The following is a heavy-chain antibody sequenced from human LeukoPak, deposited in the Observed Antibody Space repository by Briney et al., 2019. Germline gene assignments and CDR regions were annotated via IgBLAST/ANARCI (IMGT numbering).Heavy chain of an antibody. V-gene: IGHV3-20*04. Sequence: GGSLRLSCAASGFTFDDYGMSGVRQAPGKGLEWVSGINWNGGSTGYADSVKGRFTISRDNAKNSPYLQMNSLRAEDTALYYCARANYYDSSGYPVPFDPWGQGTLVTVSS. J-gene: IGHJ5*02. CDR3: ARANYYDSSGYPVPFDP. CDR1: GFTFDDYG. CDR2: INWNGGST. D-gene: IGHD3-22*01.